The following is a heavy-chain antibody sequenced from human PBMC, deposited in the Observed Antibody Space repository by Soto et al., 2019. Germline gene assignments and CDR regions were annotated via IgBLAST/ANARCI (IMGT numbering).Heavy chain of an antibody. Sequence: EVQLLESGGGLVQPGGSLRLSCAASGFTFGSYAMSWVRQAPGKGLEWVSAISGSGGSTYYADSVKGRFTISRDNSKNTLYLQMNSLRAEDTAVYYCAIYTGTVTTYFDYWGQGTLVTVSS. CDR3: AIYTGTVTTYFDY. J-gene: IGHJ4*02. CDR2: ISGSGGST. CDR1: GFTFGSYA. D-gene: IGHD4-4*01. V-gene: IGHV3-23*01.